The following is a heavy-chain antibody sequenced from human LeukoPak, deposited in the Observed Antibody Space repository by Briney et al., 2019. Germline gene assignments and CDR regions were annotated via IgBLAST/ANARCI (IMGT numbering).Heavy chain of an antibody. CDR2: ISYDGSNK. V-gene: IGHV3-30-3*01. CDR1: GFTFSSYA. D-gene: IGHD6-13*01. J-gene: IGHJ4*02. CDR3: ARNFGPYSNILYSLDY. Sequence: GGSLRLSCAASGFTFSSYAMHWVRQAPGKGLEWVAVISYDGSNKYYADSVKGRFTISRDNSKNTVYLQMNSLRAVDTAVYYCARNFGPYSNILYSLDYWGQGTLVTVSS.